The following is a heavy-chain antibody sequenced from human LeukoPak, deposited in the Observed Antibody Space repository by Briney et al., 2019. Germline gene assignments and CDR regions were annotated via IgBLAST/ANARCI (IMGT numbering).Heavy chain of an antibody. CDR2: INHSGST. CDR3: ARGGYCSSTSCYRALTWFDP. Sequence: PSETLSLTCAVYGGSFSGYYWSWIRQPPGKGLEWIGEINHSGSTNYNPSLKSRVTISVDTSKNQFSLKLSSVTAADTAVYYCARGGYCSSTSCYRALTWFDPWGQGTLVTVSS. V-gene: IGHV4-34*01. D-gene: IGHD2-2*03. J-gene: IGHJ5*02. CDR1: GGSFSGYY.